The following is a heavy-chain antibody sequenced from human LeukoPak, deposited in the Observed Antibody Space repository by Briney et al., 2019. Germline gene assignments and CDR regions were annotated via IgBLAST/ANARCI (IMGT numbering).Heavy chain of an antibody. CDR1: GFTFSSYS. V-gene: IGHV3-48*01. J-gene: IGHJ4*02. CDR2: ISGSSSTI. D-gene: IGHD3-22*01. Sequence: PGGSLRLSCAASGFTFSSYSMNWVRQAPGKGLEWVSYISGSSSTIYYADSVKGRFTISRDNAKNSLYLQMNSLRAEDTAVYYCARDEPTYYYDSSGYLYWGQGTLVTVSS. CDR3: ARDEPTYYYDSSGYLY.